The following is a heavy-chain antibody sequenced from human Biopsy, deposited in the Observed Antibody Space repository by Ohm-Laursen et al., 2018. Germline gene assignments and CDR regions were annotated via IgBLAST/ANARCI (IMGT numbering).Heavy chain of an antibody. J-gene: IGHJ3*01. D-gene: IGHD1-26*01. CDR3: ARLNSGTYDASDL. Sequence: SLRLSCAASGFDFILYEMTWVRQAPGKGMEWISYIYGGGSPVSYADFVKGRFTISRDNAQKSLYLHMNSLRAEDTAIYYCARLNSGTYDASDLWGQGTMAIVSS. CDR2: IYGGGSPV. V-gene: IGHV3-48*03. CDR1: GFDFILYE.